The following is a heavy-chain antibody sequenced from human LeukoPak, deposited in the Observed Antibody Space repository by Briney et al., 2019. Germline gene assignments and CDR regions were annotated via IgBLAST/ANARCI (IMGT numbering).Heavy chain of an antibody. V-gene: IGHV3-7*01. J-gene: IGHJ3*02. D-gene: IGHD2-2*01. Sequence: GGSLRLSCAVSGFTFSNYWMSWVRQAPEKGLEWVANIKLDGSEKNYVDSVKGRFTISRDNAKNSLSLQMNSLRAEDTAVYYCARGPSTFDTWGQGTMVTVSS. CDR1: GFTFSNYW. CDR3: ARGPSTFDT. CDR2: IKLDGSEK.